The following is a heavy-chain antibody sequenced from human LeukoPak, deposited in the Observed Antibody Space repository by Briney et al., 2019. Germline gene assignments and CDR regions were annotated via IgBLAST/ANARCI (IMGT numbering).Heavy chain of an antibody. J-gene: IGHJ4*02. CDR2: IYYSGST. CDR1: GGSISSYY. Sequence: SETLSLTCTVSGGSISSYYWSWIRQPPGKGLEWIGYIYYSGSTNYNPSLKSRVTISVDTSKNQFSLKLSSVTAADTAVYYCARSGYSSGYYYYFDYWGQGTLVTVSS. CDR3: ARSGYSSGYYYYFDY. V-gene: IGHV4-59*01. D-gene: IGHD3-22*01.